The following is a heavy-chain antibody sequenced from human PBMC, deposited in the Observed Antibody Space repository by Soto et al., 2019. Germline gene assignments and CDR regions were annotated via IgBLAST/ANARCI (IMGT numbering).Heavy chain of an antibody. Sequence: QVQLQESGPGLVKTSETLSLTCTVSGGSVSSSNYYWSWVRQPPGKGLEWIAYVYYTGNTNYNPSLKSRATISVDTSKNQFSLKLTSVTAADTAVYYCARDVQYCTDDNCLPGVQHWGQGTLVTVSS. CDR1: GGSVSSSNYY. CDR3: ARDVQYCTDDNCLPGVQH. V-gene: IGHV4-61*01. J-gene: IGHJ1*01. D-gene: IGHD2-15*01. CDR2: VYYTGNT.